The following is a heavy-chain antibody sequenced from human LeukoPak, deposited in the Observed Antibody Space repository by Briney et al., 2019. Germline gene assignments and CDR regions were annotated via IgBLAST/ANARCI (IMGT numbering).Heavy chain of an antibody. CDR2: ISYDGSNK. CDR1: GFTFSNYV. CDR3: ATDSCSSTSCYEDF. Sequence: GRSLRLSSAASGFTFSNYVMHWGRQAPGKGLEWVAVISYDGSNKYYSDSVKGRFTISRDNSKNTLYLQMNSLRAEDTGVYYCATDSCSSTSCYEDFWGQGPLVMVSS. V-gene: IGHV3-30*03. D-gene: IGHD2-2*01. J-gene: IGHJ1*01.